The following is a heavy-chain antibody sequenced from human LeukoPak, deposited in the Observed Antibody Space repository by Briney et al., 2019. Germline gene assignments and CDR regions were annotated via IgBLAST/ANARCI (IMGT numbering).Heavy chain of an antibody. CDR1: GYSFTSYW. D-gene: IGHD4-17*01. V-gene: IGHV5-51*01. J-gene: IGHJ4*02. CDR3: ARRGYGDDFDY. CDR2: IYPGDSDT. Sequence: GASLKISCKASGYSFTSYWIGCVRQMPGKGLVWMGIIYPGDSDTRYSPSFQGQITISTDKSISTTYLQWSSLKASDTAMYYCARRGYGDDFDYWGQGTLVTVSS.